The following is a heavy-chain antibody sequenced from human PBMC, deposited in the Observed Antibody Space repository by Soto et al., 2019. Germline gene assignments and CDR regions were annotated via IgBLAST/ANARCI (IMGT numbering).Heavy chain of an antibody. CDR2: ISGYNAKT. CDR3: ARGIAVADPYNWFDR. V-gene: IGHV1-18*01. J-gene: IGHJ5*02. CDR1: GYTFTNYG. D-gene: IGHD6-19*01. Sequence: QVQLVQSGAEVKKPGASVRVSCKASGYTFTNYGITWVRQAPGQGLEWMGWISGYNAKTNYAQKLQGRVTMTTDTATSTAYMELRDLSSDDTAVYYGARGIAVADPYNWFDRWGQGTLVTVSS.